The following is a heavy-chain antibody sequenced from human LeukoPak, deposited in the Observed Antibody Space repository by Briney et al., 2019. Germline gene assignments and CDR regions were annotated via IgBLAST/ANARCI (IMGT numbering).Heavy chain of an antibody. CDR3: ARGVGSSWFDP. Sequence: ASVKVSCKASRYTFTAYYIHWVRQAPGQGLEWTGWMDPVSGGTNYAQRFQGRVTMTRDSSISTAYMQLSSLRSDDTADTAVYYCARGVGSSWFDPWGQGTLVTVSS. J-gene: IGHJ5*02. CDR2: MDPVSGGT. CDR1: RYTFTAYY. V-gene: IGHV1-2*02. D-gene: IGHD2-15*01.